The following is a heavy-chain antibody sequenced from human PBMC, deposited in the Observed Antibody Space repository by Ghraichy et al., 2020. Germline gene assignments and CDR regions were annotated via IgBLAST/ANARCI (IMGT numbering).Heavy chain of an antibody. Sequence: GGSLRLSCAASGFTFSSYAMSWVRQAPGKGLEWVSAISGSGGSTYYADSVKGRFTISRDNSKNTLYLQMNSLRAEDTAVYYCAKDWVADFDWLSGDAFDIWGQGTMVTVSS. CDR1: GFTFSSYA. CDR2: ISGSGGST. V-gene: IGHV3-23*01. J-gene: IGHJ3*02. CDR3: AKDWVADFDWLSGDAFDI. D-gene: IGHD3-9*01.